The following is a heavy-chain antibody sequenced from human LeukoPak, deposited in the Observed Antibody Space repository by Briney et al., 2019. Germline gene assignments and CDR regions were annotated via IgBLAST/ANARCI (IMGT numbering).Heavy chain of an antibody. Sequence: SETLSLTCTVSGGSISSSSYYWGWIRQPPGKGLEWIGSIYYSGSTYYNPSLKSRVTISVDTSKNQFSLKLSSVTAADTAVYYCARRVDSSGYYLTTETWFDPWGQGTLVTVSS. CDR1: GGSISSSSYY. V-gene: IGHV4-39*01. J-gene: IGHJ5*02. CDR3: ARRVDSSGYYLTTETWFDP. CDR2: IYYSGST. D-gene: IGHD3-22*01.